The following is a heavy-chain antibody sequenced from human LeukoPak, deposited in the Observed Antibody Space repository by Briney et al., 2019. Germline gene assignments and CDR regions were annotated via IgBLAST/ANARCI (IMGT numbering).Heavy chain of an antibody. CDR2: IFTSGST. CDR3: ARESGVNAGSYGY. V-gene: IGHV4-4*07. D-gene: IGHD1-26*01. CDR1: GGSISSYY. J-gene: IGHJ4*02. Sequence: PSETLSLTCTVSGGSISSYYWTWIRQPAGEGLEWIGRIFTSGSTNYNPSLKSRATMSVDTSKNEFSLRLTSVTAADTAVYYCARESGVNAGSYGYWGQVTLVTVSS.